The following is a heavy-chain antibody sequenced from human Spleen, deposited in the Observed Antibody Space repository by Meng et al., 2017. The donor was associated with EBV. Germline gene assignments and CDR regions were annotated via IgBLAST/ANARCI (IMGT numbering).Heavy chain of an antibody. Sequence: QITLKESGPTLVKPTQTLTLTCTFSGFSLSTFGVAVGWIRQPPGKALEWLALIYWDDDKRYSPSLKSRLTITKDTSKNQVVLTMTNMDPVDTATYYCARHLSSLGSVPFDSWGQGTLVTVSS. CDR2: IYWDDDK. V-gene: IGHV2-5*02. CDR1: GFSLSTFGVA. J-gene: IGHJ4*02. D-gene: IGHD2-15*01. CDR3: ARHLSSLGSVPFDS.